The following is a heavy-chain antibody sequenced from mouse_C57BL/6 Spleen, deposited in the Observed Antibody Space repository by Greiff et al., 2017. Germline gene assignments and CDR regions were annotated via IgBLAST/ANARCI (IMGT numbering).Heavy chain of an antibody. CDR3: ASYSNYGCFDY. CDR2: IDPEDGET. J-gene: IGHJ2*01. Sequence: VQLQQSGAELVKPGASVKLSCTASGFNIKDYYMHWVKQRTEQGLEWIGRIDPEDGETKYDPQFQGKATITADTSSTTAYLQFSSLSSEDTAVYYCASYSNYGCFDYWGQGTTLTVSS. CDR1: GFNIKDYY. V-gene: IGHV14-2*01. D-gene: IGHD2-5*01.